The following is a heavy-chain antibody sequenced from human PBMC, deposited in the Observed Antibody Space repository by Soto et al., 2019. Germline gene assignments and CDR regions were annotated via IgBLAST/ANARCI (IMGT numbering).Heavy chain of an antibody. Sequence: QVQLVESGGGVVQPGRSLRLYCAASGFTFSSYAMHWVRQAPGKGLEWVAVISYDGSNEFYADSVKGRFTISRDNSKNTLYLQMNSLRAEDTAVYYCARGYTAAPRTSHFDYWGQGTLVTVSS. D-gene: IGHD6-13*01. CDR3: ARGYTAAPRTSHFDY. CDR2: ISYDGSNE. V-gene: IGHV3-30-3*01. CDR1: GFTFSSYA. J-gene: IGHJ4*02.